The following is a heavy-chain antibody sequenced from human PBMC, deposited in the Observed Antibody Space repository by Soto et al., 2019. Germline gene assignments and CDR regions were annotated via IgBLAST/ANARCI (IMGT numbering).Heavy chain of an antibody. J-gene: IGHJ4*02. CDR2: INHSGST. CDR3: ARGPGVTHPFDY. CDR1: GVSFSGYY. V-gene: IGHV4-34*01. Sequence: SETLSLTCAVYGVSFSGYYWSLIRQPPGKGLEWIGEINHSGSTNYNPSLKSRVTISVDTSKNQFSLKLSSVTAADTAVYYCARGPGVTHPFDYWGQGTLVTVS. D-gene: IGHD3-10*01.